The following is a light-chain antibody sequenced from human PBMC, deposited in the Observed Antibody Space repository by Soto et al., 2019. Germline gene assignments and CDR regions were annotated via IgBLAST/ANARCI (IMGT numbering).Light chain of an antibody. CDR3: QQYNNWPPWT. CDR1: QSITSN. J-gene: IGKJ1*01. Sequence: EIVLTQSPATLSSSPGERATLSCRASQSITSNLAWYQQKPGQAPRLLIYGASTRATGIPARFSGSGSGTEFTLTISSLQSEDFAVYYCQQYNNWPPWTFGQGTKADIK. V-gene: IGKV3-15*01. CDR2: GAS.